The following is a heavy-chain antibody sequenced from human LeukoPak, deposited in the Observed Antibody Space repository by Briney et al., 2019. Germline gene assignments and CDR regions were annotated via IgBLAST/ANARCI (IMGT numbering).Heavy chain of an antibody. Sequence: ASVKVSCKTSGYTFTSYGISWVRQAPGQGLEWMGWISAYNGNTHSAQKLQGRVTMTTDTSTSTAYMELSRLRSDDTAVYYCAREPLASRVVAATRVLGYWGQGTLVTVSS. V-gene: IGHV1-18*01. CDR2: ISAYNGNT. D-gene: IGHD2-15*01. J-gene: IGHJ4*02. CDR3: AREPLASRVVAATRVLGY. CDR1: GYTFTSYG.